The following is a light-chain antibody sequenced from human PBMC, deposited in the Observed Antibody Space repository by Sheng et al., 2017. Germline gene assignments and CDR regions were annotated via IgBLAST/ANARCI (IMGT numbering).Light chain of an antibody. Sequence: EIVLTQSPGTLSLSPGERATFSCRASQSVSSNSLAWYQQKPGQAPRLLIYGASSRASGIPEKFTGSGSGTDFTLTISRLEPEDFALYVCQQYASAPETFGQGTKVEIK. J-gene: IGKJ1*01. V-gene: IGKV3-20*01. CDR3: QQYASAPET. CDR2: GAS. CDR1: QSVSSNS.